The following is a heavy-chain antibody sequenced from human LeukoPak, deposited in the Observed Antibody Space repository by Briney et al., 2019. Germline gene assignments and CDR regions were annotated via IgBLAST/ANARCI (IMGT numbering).Heavy chain of an antibody. Sequence: SQTLSLTCAVSGGSISSGGYSWSWIRQPPGKGLEWIGEINHSGSTNYNPSLKSRVTISVDTSKNQFSLKLSSVTAADTAVYYCARHAKQVGVTRPFQHWGQGTLVTVSS. V-gene: IGHV4-30-2*01. CDR1: GGSISSGGYS. J-gene: IGHJ1*01. CDR3: ARHAKQVGVTRPFQH. D-gene: IGHD2-21*02. CDR2: INHSGST.